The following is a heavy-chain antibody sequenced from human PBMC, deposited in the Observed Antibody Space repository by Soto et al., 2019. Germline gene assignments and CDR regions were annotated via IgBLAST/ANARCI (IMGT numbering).Heavy chain of an antibody. CDR2: IYSSGST. D-gene: IGHD3-22*01. CDR3: ARGYYYDSRGSRPRDAFDI. CDR1: GDSINSRGYY. Sequence: QVQLQESGPGLLKPSQTLSLTCSVSGDSINSRGYYWTWIRQHPGEGLEWIGYIYSSGSTFYNPSLQSRVTLSLDSSKNQFSLKMTSVTAADTAVYYCARGYYYDSRGSRPRDAFDIWGQGTMVIVSS. V-gene: IGHV4-31*03. J-gene: IGHJ3*02.